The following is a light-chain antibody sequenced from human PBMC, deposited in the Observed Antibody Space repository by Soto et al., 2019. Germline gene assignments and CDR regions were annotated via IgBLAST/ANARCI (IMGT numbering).Light chain of an antibody. CDR2: EAS. V-gene: IGKV1-5*03. J-gene: IGKJ1*01. Sequence: DIQMTQSPSTLSASVGDRVTITCRASQSISNWLAWYQQEPGKAPKLLIYEASTLEGGVPSRFSGSGSRTEFTLTISSLQPDDLATYYCQQYNGYPRTFGQGTKVEIK. CDR3: QQYNGYPRT. CDR1: QSISNW.